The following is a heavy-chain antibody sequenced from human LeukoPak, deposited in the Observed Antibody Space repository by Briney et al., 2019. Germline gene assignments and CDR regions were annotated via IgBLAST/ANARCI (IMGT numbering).Heavy chain of an antibody. V-gene: IGHV4-39*01. D-gene: IGHD1-26*01. Sequence: SETLSLTCTVSGGSISSSSYYWGWIRQPPGKGLEWIGSIYYSGSTYYSPSLKSRVTISVDTSKNQFSLKLSSVTAADTAVYYCARQGASIVGAVKGFDYWGQGTLVTVSS. CDR3: ARQGASIVGAVKGFDY. CDR1: GGSISSSSYY. CDR2: IYYSGST. J-gene: IGHJ4*02.